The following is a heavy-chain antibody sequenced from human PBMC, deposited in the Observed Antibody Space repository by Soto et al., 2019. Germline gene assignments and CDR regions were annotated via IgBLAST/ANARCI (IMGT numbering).Heavy chain of an antibody. D-gene: IGHD6-13*01. V-gene: IGHV1-69*01. CDR3: ATTPFNMASAGSYYFDS. CDR1: GGTFSNYG. CDR2: IIPLFGTL. Sequence: QVKLVQSGTEVKRPGSSVKVSCKASGGTFSNYGLSWVQQAPGHGLQWMGGIIPLFGTLHNAREFQDRVTITADQSTGTASMDLRSLTYDDTAVYFCATTPFNMASAGSYYFDSWGQGILVTVSS. J-gene: IGHJ4*02.